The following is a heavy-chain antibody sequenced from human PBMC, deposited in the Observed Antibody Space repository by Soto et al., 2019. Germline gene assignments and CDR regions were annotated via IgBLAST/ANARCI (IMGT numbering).Heavy chain of an antibody. CDR3: ARVSISAVVVADDAFDI. CDR2: ISYDGSNK. Sequence: VGSLRLSCAASGFTFSSYGMHWVRQAPGKGLEWVAVISYDGSNKYYADSVKGRFTISRDNSKNTLYLQMNSLRSEDTAVYYCARVSISAVVVADDAFDIWGQGTMVTVSS. J-gene: IGHJ3*02. D-gene: IGHD2-15*01. V-gene: IGHV3-30*03. CDR1: GFTFSSYG.